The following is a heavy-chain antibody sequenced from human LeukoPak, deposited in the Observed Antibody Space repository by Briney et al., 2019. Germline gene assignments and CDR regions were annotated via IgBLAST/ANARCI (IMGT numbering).Heavy chain of an antibody. J-gene: IGHJ1*01. D-gene: IGHD3-3*01. CDR1: GFTFDDYG. CDR2: INWNGGST. CDR3: ARAEGNYDFWSGYSRAQYFQH. V-gene: IGHV3-20*04. Sequence: PGGALRLSCAASGFTFDDYGMSWVRQAPGKGLEWVSGINWNGGSTGYADSVKGRFTISRDNAKNSLYLQMNSLRAEDTALYCCARAEGNYDFWSGYSRAQYFQHWGQGTLVTVSS.